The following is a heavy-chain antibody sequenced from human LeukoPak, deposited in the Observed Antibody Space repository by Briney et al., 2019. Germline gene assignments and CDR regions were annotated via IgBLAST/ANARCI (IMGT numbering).Heavy chain of an antibody. D-gene: IGHD3-22*01. V-gene: IGHV3-20*04. J-gene: IGHJ4*02. CDR2: INWNGDST. CDR1: GFSFDDYG. CDR3: ARDLRVVITGSFDS. Sequence: GGSLRLSRAASGFSFDDYGLTWVRQAPGKGLEWVSGINWNGDSTDYADSVKGRFTISRDNAKDSLYLQVNSLRAEDTALYYCARDLRVVITGSFDSWGQGTLVTVSS.